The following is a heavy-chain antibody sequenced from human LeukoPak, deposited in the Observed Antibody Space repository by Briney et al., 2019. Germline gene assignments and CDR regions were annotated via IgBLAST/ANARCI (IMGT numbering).Heavy chain of an antibody. Sequence: SETLSLTCTVSGGSISSSSYYWGWIRQPPGMGLEWIGSIYYSGSTYYNPSLKSRVTISVDTSKNQFSLKLSSVTAADTAVYYCARGLWGSSFDYWGQGTLVTVSS. CDR3: ARGLWGSSFDY. V-gene: IGHV4-39*07. CDR1: GGSISSSSYY. D-gene: IGHD7-27*01. J-gene: IGHJ4*02. CDR2: IYYSGST.